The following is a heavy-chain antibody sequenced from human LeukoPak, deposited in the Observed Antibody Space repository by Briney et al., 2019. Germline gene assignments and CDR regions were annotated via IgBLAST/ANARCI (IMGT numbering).Heavy chain of an antibody. D-gene: IGHD1-14*01. CDR1: GFSFSGSY. J-gene: IGHJ3*02. CDR3: AKDRGWLITAAFDI. V-gene: IGHV3-11*05. Sequence: GGSLRLSCAASGFSFSGSYMSWIRQAPGKGLEWVSYISGSSNDINYADSVKGRFTVSRDNSKNTLYLQMNSLRAADTAVYYCAKDRGWLITAAFDIWGQGAMVTVSS. CDR2: ISGSSNDI.